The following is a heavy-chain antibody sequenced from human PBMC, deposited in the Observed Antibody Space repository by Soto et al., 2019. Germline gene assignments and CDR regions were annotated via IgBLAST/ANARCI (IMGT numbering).Heavy chain of an antibody. V-gene: IGHV3-33*01. D-gene: IGHD3-3*01. CDR1: GFTFSSYG. CDR2: LWYDGSNK. Sequence: QVQLVESGGGVVQPGRSLRLSCAASGFTFSSYGMHWVRQAPGKGLEWVAVLWYDGSNKYYADSVKGRFTISRDNSKNTLYLQMNSLRAEDTAVYYCARVSADYDFWSGYPDYYYYMDVWGKGTTVTVSS. CDR3: ARVSADYDFWSGYPDYYYYMDV. J-gene: IGHJ6*03.